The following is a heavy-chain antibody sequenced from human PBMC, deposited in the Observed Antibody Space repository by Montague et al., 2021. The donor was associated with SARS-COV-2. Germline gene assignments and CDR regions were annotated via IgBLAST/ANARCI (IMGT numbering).Heavy chain of an antibody. CDR2: SNHSGST. J-gene: IGHJ4*02. CDR3: ARGILSMYMAVVVLFGGIYYFDS. CDR1: GGSFSNYY. D-gene: IGHD3-22*01. V-gene: IGHV4-34*01. Sequence: SETLSLTCAVYGGSFSNYYWSWIRQPPGKGLEWIGDSNHSGSTNYNPSLKSRVTISVDTSKNQFSLKLNSVTAADTAVYYCARGILSMYMAVVVLFGGIYYFDSWGQGTLVAVPS.